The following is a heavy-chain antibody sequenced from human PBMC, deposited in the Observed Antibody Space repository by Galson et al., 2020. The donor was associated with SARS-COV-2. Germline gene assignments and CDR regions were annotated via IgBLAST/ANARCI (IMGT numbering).Heavy chain of an antibody. CDR1: GGSISSSDW. V-gene: IGHV4-4*02. CDR2: IFHSGYT. D-gene: IGHD2-21*02. J-gene: IGHJ6*03. CDR3: SRIIVTAYYFYMDV. Sequence: SETLSLTCAVSGGSISSSDWWGWVRQPPGKGLEWIGEIFHSGYTNYNPSLKSRVTMSLDTSKNQFSLKLSSVTAADTALYYCSRIIVTAYYFYMDVWGKGTTVTVSS.